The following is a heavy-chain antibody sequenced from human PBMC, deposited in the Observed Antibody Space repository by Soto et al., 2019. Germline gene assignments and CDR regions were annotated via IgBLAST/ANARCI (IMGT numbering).Heavy chain of an antibody. J-gene: IGHJ4*02. D-gene: IGHD4-17*01. CDR2: IKQDGGEK. Sequence: PGGSLRLSCAASGFTFSNYWMSWVRQAPGKGLEWVANIKQDGGEKYYVDSVKGRFTISRDNARNSLYLQMNSLRAEDTAMYYWARDKVRGDSHFDYWGQGTLVTVSS. V-gene: IGHV3-7*01. CDR1: GFTFSNYW. CDR3: ARDKVRGDSHFDY.